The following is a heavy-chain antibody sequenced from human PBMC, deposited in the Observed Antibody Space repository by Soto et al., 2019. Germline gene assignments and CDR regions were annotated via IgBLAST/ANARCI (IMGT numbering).Heavy chain of an antibody. CDR3: ARVRKRITIFGVVITGMAV. CDR2: ISAYNGNT. V-gene: IGHV1-18*01. D-gene: IGHD3-3*01. J-gene: IGHJ6*02. CDR1: GYTFTSYG. Sequence: QVQLVQSGAEVKKPGASVKVSCKASGYTFTSYGISWVRQAPGQGLEWMGWISAYNGNTNYAQKLQGRVTMTTDTSTSTAYMELRSLRSDDTAVYYCARVRKRITIFGVVITGMAVWGQGTTVTVSS.